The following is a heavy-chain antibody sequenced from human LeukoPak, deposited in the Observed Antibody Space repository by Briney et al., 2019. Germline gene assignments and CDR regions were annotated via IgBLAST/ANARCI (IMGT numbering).Heavy chain of an antibody. CDR3: ARDGVAAGPYFDS. D-gene: IGHD2-15*01. Sequence: GGALRLSCAASGFRFSDYWMSWVRQAPGKGLEWVASINQGGSEKHYVDSLRGRFTISRDNAKNSLYLQMSSLRVVDTAVYYCARDGVAAGPYFDSWGQGTLVTVSS. V-gene: IGHV3-7*03. CDR2: INQGGSEK. J-gene: IGHJ4*02. CDR1: GFRFSDYW.